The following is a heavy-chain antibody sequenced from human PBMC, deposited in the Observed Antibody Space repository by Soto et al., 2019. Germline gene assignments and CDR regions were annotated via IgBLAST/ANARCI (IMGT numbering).Heavy chain of an antibody. V-gene: IGHV4-31*03. Sequence: SETLSLTCTVSGGSISSGGYYWSWIRQHPGKGLEWIGYIYYSGSTYYNPSLKSRVTISVDTSKNQFSLKLSSVTAADTALYYCARVRWIQLWPLFFDYWGQETRVTVSS. CDR1: GGSISSGGYY. CDR2: IYYSGST. D-gene: IGHD5-18*01. CDR3: ARVRWIQLWPLFFDY. J-gene: IGHJ4*02.